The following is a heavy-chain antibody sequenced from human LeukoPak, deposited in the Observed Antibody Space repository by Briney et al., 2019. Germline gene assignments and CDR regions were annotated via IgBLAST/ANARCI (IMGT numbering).Heavy chain of an antibody. J-gene: IGHJ4*02. D-gene: IGHD4-17*01. V-gene: IGHV3-23*01. CDR3: AKIGGAVTTDY. CDR2: ISSSGAST. Sequence: SGGSLRLSCAASAFSFSTCAMTWVRQAPGRGLEWVSAISSSGASTYSADSVKGRFTISRDNSKNTLYLQMNSLRAEDTAVYYCAKIGGAVTTDYWGQGTLVTVSS. CDR1: AFSFSTCA.